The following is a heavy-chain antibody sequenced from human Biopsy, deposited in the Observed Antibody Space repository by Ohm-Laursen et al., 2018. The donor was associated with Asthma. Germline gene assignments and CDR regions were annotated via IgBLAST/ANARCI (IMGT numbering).Heavy chain of an antibody. CDR1: GFAVSRDY. V-gene: IGHV3-9*01. D-gene: IGHD6-19*01. CDR2: VSWNSGSI. J-gene: IGHJ4*02. CDR3: ARDSYSSGLYDDFES. Sequence: SLRLSCAASGFAVSRDYMFWVRQAPGKGLEWVSGVSWNSGSIDYADSVKGRFTISRDNAKNSLYLQMNSLRAEDTAVYYCARDSYSSGLYDDFESWGQGTLVTVSS.